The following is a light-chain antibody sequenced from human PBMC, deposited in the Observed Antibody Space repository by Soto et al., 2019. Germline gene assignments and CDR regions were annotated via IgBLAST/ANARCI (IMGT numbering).Light chain of an antibody. J-gene: IGLJ1*01. CDR3: SSYTSSSTLV. Sequence: QSVLTQPASVSGSPGQSITTSCTGTSSGVGGYNYVSWYRQHPGKAPKLMIYEVSNRPSGVSNRFSGSKSGNTASLTISGLQAEDEADYYCSSYTSSSTLVFGIGTKVTV. CDR2: EVS. V-gene: IGLV2-14*01. CDR1: SSGVGGYNY.